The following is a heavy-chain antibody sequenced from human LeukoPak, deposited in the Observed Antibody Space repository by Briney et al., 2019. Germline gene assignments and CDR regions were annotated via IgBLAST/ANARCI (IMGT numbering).Heavy chain of an antibody. CDR1: GGTFSSYA. D-gene: IGHD1-26*01. V-gene: IGHV1-69*05. CDR3: ARGRGISGSYLVGGEYYMDV. CDR2: IIPILGTA. J-gene: IGHJ6*03. Sequence: GASVKVSCKASGGTFSSYAISWVRQAPGQGLEWMGGIIPILGTANYAQKFQGRVTITTDESTSTAYMELSSLRSEDTAVYYCARGRGISGSYLVGGEYYMDVWGKGTTVTVSS.